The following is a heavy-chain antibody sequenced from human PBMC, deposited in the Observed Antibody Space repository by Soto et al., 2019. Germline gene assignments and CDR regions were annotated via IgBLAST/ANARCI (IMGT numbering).Heavy chain of an antibody. J-gene: IGHJ4*01. CDR1: GGTFSNYV. Sequence: SVKVSCKASGGTFSNYVVNWVRQAPGQGLEWMGRIIPISGAANYAQKFQGRVTITADESTSTAYMELSSLRSEDTAVYLFGGDEAREGGCSGGSCYEIRVVLHYWG. CDR2: IIPISGAA. D-gene: IGHD2-15*01. CDR3: GGDEAREGGCSGGSCYEIRVVLHY. V-gene: IGHV1-69*13.